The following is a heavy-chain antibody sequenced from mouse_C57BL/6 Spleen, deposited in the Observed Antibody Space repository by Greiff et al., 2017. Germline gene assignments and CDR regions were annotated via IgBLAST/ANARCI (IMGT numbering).Heavy chain of an antibody. J-gene: IGHJ2*01. Sequence: LMESGPELVKPGASVKISCKASGYAFSSSWMNWVKQRPGKGLEWIGRIYPGDGDTNYNGKFKGKATLTADKSSSTAYMQLSSLTSEDSAVYFCARSVNCWGQGTTLTVSS. CDR1: GYAFSSSW. CDR3: ARSVNC. D-gene: IGHD2-5*01. V-gene: IGHV1-82*01. CDR2: IYPGDGDT.